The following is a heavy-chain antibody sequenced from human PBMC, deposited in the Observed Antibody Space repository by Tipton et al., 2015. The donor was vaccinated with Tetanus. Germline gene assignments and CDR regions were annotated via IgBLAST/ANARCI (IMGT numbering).Heavy chain of an antibody. D-gene: IGHD6-13*01. J-gene: IGHJ5*02. Sequence: TLSLTCTVSGGSISSYYWSWIRQPPGKGLEWIGYIYYSGSTNYNPSLKSRVTISVDTSKNQFSLKLSSVTAADTAVHYCAREVAAPGTNWFDPWGQGTLVTVSS. V-gene: IGHV4-59*01. CDR3: AREVAAPGTNWFDP. CDR2: IYYSGST. CDR1: GGSISSYY.